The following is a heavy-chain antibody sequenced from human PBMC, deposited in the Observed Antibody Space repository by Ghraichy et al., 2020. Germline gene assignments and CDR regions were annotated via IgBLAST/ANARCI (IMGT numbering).Heavy chain of an antibody. D-gene: IGHD4-17*01. V-gene: IGHV3-21*04. CDR1: GFTFSSYS. Sequence: GSLRPSCAASGFTFSSYSMNWVRQAPGKGLEWVSSISSSSSYIYYADSVKGRFTISRDNAKNSLYLQMNSLRAEDTAVYYCARDQMTTVTNYGMDVWGQGTTVTVSS. J-gene: IGHJ6*02. CDR2: ISSSSSYI. CDR3: ARDQMTTVTNYGMDV.